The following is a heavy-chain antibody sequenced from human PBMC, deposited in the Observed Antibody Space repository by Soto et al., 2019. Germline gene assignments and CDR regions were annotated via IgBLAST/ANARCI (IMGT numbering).Heavy chain of an antibody. CDR2: IIPIFGTA. Sequence: GASVKLACKASGGTFSIYAISWVRQAPGQGLEWMGGIIPIFGTANYAQKFQGRVTITADKSTSTAYMELSSLRSEDTAVYYCARERQLVRRAAVDGFDPWGQGTLVTVSS. V-gene: IGHV1-69*06. CDR3: ARERQLVRRAAVDGFDP. CDR1: GGTFSIYA. J-gene: IGHJ5*02. D-gene: IGHD6-6*01.